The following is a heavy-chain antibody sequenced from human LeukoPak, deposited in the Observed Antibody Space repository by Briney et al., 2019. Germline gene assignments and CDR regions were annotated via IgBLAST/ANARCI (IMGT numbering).Heavy chain of an antibody. CDR3: ARVTYSSSWYVNNYMDV. V-gene: IGHV4-59*01. CDR2: IYYSGST. D-gene: IGHD6-13*01. J-gene: IGHJ6*03. Sequence: SETLSLTCTVSGGSISSYYWSWIRQPPGKGLEWIGYIYYSGSTNYNPSLKSRVTISVDTSKNQFSLKLSSVTAADTAVYYCARVTYSSSWYVNNYMDVWGKGTTVTISS. CDR1: GGSISSYY.